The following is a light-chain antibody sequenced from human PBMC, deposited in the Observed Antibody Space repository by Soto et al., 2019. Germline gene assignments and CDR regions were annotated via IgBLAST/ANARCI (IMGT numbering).Light chain of an antibody. CDR2: GAS. CDR1: QNILSN. J-gene: IGKJ5*01. V-gene: IGKV3-15*01. CDR3: QQYNKYPIT. Sequence: EIVMTQYLFILPASHGERATXSCRASQNILSNLAWYQQKPGHAPRLLIYGASTRATGIPARFSGSGSGTEFTLTISSLQSEDFELYYCQQYNKYPITFGQLTRMEIK.